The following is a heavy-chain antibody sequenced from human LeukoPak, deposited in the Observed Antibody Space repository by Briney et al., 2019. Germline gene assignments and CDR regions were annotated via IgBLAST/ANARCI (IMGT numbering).Heavy chain of an antibody. Sequence: ASVKVSCKASGYTFTSYGISWVRQAPGQGLEWMGWISAYNGNTNYAQKLQGRVTMTTDTSTSTAYMELRSLRSDDTAVHYCARVVVVPAAHNWFDPWGQGTLVAVSS. J-gene: IGHJ5*02. V-gene: IGHV1-18*01. CDR2: ISAYNGNT. D-gene: IGHD2-2*01. CDR1: GYTFTSYG. CDR3: ARVVVVPAAHNWFDP.